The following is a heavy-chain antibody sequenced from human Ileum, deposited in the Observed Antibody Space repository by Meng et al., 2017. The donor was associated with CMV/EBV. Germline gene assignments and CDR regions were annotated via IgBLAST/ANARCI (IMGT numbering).Heavy chain of an antibody. Sequence: GESLKISCAASGFTFSSYEMNWVRQAPGKGLEWVSYISSSGSTIYYADSVKGRFTISRDNAKNSLYLQMNSLRAEDTAVYYCARDGYCSSTSCYLVGGSRWGMDVWGQGTTVTVSS. CDR3: ARDGYCSSTSCYLVGGSRWGMDV. J-gene: IGHJ6*02. D-gene: IGHD2-2*03. CDR2: ISSSGSTI. CDR1: GFTFSSYE. V-gene: IGHV3-48*03.